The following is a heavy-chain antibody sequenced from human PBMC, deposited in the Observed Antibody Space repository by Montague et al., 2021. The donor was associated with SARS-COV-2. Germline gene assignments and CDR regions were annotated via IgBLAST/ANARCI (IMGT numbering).Heavy chain of an antibody. D-gene: IGHD3-16*01. V-gene: IGHV4-61*02. Sequence: TLSLTCTVSGGSISSGSYYWTWIRQPAGKGLEWIGRIYTSGSANYNASLKSRVTISLDTSKNQFSLKLSSVTAANTAVYYCARDRERYEASDYSGGYYYYGMGVWGQGTTVTVSS. J-gene: IGHJ6*02. CDR1: GGSISSGSYY. CDR2: IYTSGSA. CDR3: ARDRERYEASDYSGGYYYYGMGV.